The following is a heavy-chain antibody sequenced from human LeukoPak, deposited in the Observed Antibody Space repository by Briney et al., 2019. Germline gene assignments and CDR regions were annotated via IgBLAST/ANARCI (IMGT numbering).Heavy chain of an antibody. J-gene: IGHJ4*02. Sequence: PGGSLRLSCAASGFTFSNHGMHWVRQAPGKGLEWVANIWYDGSQEYYADTVKGRFTISRDISKNTLYLQMNSLRAEDTAVDYCARDLAAARLDFRGQGTLVTVSS. CDR2: IWYDGSQE. CDR3: ARDLAAARLDF. CDR1: GFTFSNHG. D-gene: IGHD6-6*01. V-gene: IGHV3-33*01.